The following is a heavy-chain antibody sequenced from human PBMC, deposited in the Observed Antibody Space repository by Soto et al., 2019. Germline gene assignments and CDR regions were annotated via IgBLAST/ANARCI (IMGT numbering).Heavy chain of an antibody. CDR2: IGTAGDT. CDR1: GFTFSSYD. CDR3: ARAGESSLTVDRPFDY. D-gene: IGHD3-10*01. J-gene: IGHJ4*02. Sequence: PGGSLRLSCAASGFTFSSYDMHRVRQATGKGLEWVSAIGTAGDTYYPGSVKGRFTISRENAKNSLYLQMNSLRAGDTAVYYCARAGESSLTVDRPFDYWGQGTLVTVSS. V-gene: IGHV3-13*01.